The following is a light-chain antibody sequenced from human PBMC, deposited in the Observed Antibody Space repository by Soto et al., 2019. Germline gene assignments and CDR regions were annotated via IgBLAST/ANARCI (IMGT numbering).Light chain of an antibody. V-gene: IGKV3-15*01. J-gene: IGKJ1*01. CDR2: GAS. CDR1: QSVSSN. Sequence: ETVMTQFPATLSVSPGERATLSCRASQSVSSNLAWYQQKPGQAPRLPIYGASTRATGIPARFSGGESGTEFTLTISSLQSEDFAVYYCQQYDNWLWTFGQGTKVDIK. CDR3: QQYDNWLWT.